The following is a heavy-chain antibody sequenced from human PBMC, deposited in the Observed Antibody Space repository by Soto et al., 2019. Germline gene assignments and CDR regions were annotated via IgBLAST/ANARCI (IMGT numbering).Heavy chain of an antibody. CDR2: IDPSDSYT. D-gene: IGHD3-3*02. J-gene: IGHJ4*02. V-gene: IGHV5-10-1*01. CDR3: ATFTEYFDY. Sequence: ESLKISGRSSGDSFTSYWISWVRQMPGKGLEWMGRIDPSDSYTNYSPSFQGHVTISADKSISTAYLQWSSLKASDTAMYYCATFTEYFDYWGQGTLVTVSS. CDR1: GDSFTSYW.